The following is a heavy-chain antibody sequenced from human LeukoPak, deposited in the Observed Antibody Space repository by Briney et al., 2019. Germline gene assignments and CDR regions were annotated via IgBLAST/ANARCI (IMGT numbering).Heavy chain of an antibody. CDR3: AKDIGYDILTGSFDY. CDR2: ISWNSGSI. V-gene: IGHV3-9*01. Sequence: GGSLRLSCAASGFTFSSYEMNWVRQAPGKGLEWVSGISWNSGSIGYADSVKGRFTISRDNAKNSLYLQMNSLRPEDTALYYCAKDIGYDILTGSFDYWGQGTLVTVSS. D-gene: IGHD3-9*01. CDR1: GFTFSSYE. J-gene: IGHJ4*02.